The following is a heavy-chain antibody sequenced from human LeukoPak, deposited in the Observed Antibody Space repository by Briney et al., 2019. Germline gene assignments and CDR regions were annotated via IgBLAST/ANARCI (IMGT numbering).Heavy chain of an antibody. J-gene: IGHJ4*02. Sequence: GGSLRLSCAASGFTFSRYSVNWVCQAPGKGLEGVSCISDSSGHIYYADSVKGRFTISRDNAKSSASLQMNSLRVDDTAVYYCARAYTNGDYLDYWGQGTLVTVSS. CDR1: GFTFSRYS. V-gene: IGHV3-21*01. CDR3: ARAYTNGDYLDY. D-gene: IGHD4-17*01. CDR2: ISDSSGHI.